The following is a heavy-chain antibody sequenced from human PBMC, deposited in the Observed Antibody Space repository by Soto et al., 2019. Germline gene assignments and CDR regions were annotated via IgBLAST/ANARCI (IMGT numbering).Heavy chain of an antibody. Sequence: SETLSLTCTVSGGSISSYYWSWIRQPPGKGLEWIGYIYYSDSINYNPSLKSRVIISVDTSKNQFSLSLNSVTAADTAVYYCARAYYDTSGYGLDPWGPGTLVTVSS. V-gene: IGHV4-59*01. CDR1: GGSISSYY. CDR3: ARAYYDTSGYGLDP. CDR2: IYYSDSI. J-gene: IGHJ5*02. D-gene: IGHD3-22*01.